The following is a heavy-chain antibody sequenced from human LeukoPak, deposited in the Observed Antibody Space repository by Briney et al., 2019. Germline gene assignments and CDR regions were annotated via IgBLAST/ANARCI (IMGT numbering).Heavy chain of an antibody. V-gene: IGHV4-34*01. Sequence: PSETLSLTCAVYGGSFSGYYWSWIRQPPGKGLEWIGEINHSGSTNYNPSLKSRVTISVDTSKNQFSLKLSSVTAADTAVYYCARDYIVVVPAARFYYYYGMDVWGQGTTVTVSS. D-gene: IGHD2-2*01. CDR1: GGSFSGYY. CDR3: ARDYIVVVPAARFYYYYGMDV. J-gene: IGHJ6*02. CDR2: INHSGST.